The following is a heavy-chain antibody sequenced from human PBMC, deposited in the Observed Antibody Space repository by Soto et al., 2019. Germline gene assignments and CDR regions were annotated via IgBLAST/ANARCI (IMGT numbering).Heavy chain of an antibody. D-gene: IGHD3-10*01. J-gene: IGHJ4*02. CDR2: IYYSGST. CDR3: ARESRVGRPYYFDY. V-gene: IGHV4-59*01. CDR1: GGSISSYC. Sequence: SETLSLTYTVSGGSISSYCWSWIRQPPGKGLEWIGYIYYSGSTSYNPSLKSRVTISVDTSKNQFSLKLSSVTAADTAVYYCARESRVGRPYYFDYWGQGTPVTVSS.